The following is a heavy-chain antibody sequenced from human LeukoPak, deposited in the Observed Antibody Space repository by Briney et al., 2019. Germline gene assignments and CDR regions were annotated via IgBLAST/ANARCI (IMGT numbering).Heavy chain of an antibody. CDR1: GFTFSSYA. D-gene: IGHD1-26*01. V-gene: IGHV3-23*01. CDR2: ISGSGGST. Sequence: GGSLRLSCAASGFTFSSYAMSWVRQAPGKGLEWASAISGSGGSTYYADSVKGRFTISRDNSKNTLYLQMNSLRAEDTAVYYCARVGVGATSAFDIWGQGTMVTVSS. J-gene: IGHJ3*02. CDR3: ARVGVGATSAFDI.